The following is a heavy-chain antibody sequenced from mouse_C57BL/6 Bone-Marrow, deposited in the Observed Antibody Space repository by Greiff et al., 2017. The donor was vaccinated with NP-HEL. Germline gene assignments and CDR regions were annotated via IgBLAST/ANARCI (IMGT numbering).Heavy chain of an antibody. V-gene: IGHV5-16*01. Sequence: EVQRVESEGGLVQPGSSMKLSCTASGFTFSDYYMAWVRQVPEKGLEWVANINYDGSSTYYLDSLKSRFIISRDNAKNILYLQMRSLKSEDTATYYGAREGGLRRRTYAIDDWCQGTAVTVSS. CDR1: GFTFSDYY. J-gene: IGHJ4*01. CDR3: AREGGLRRRTYAIDD. D-gene: IGHD2-4*01. CDR2: INYDGSST.